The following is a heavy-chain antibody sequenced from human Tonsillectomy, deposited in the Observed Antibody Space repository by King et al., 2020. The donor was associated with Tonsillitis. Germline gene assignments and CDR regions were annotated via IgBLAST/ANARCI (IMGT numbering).Heavy chain of an antibody. V-gene: IGHV4-39*01. CDR3: APYSSSLTHPQTFDY. D-gene: IGHD6-13*01. CDR2: IYYSGST. J-gene: IGHJ4*02. CDR1: GGSISSSSYY. Sequence: QLQESGPGLVKPSETLSLTCTVSGGSISSSSYYWGWIRQPPGKGLEWIGSIYYSGSTYYNPSRKSRVTISVDTSKNQFSLKLSSVTAADTAVYYCAPYSSSLTHPQTFDYWGQGTLVTVSS.